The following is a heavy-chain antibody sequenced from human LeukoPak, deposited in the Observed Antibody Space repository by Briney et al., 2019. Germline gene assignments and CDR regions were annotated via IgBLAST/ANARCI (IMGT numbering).Heavy chain of an antibody. CDR2: INPNSGGT. Sequence: ASVKVSCKASGYTSTGYYMHWVRQAPGQGLEWMGWINPNSGGTNYAQKFQGRVTMTRDTSISTAYMELSRLRSDDTAVYYCARYDFWSGYYQDYWGQGTLVTVSS. J-gene: IGHJ4*02. CDR3: ARYDFWSGYYQDY. D-gene: IGHD3-3*01. V-gene: IGHV1-2*02. CDR1: GYTSTGYY.